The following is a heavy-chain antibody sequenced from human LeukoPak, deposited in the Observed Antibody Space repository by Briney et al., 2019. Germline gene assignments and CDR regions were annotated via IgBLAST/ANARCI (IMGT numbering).Heavy chain of an antibody. CDR1: GGSISSYY. J-gene: IGHJ4*02. V-gene: IGHV4-59*12. Sequence: SETLSLTCTVSGGSISSYYWSWIRQPPGKGPEWIGSIYYSGSTYYNPSLKSRVTISVDTSKNQFSLKLSSVTAADTAVYYCARGKVVAAAATPLTDWGQGTLITVSS. D-gene: IGHD6-13*01. CDR3: ARGKVVAAAATPLTD. CDR2: IYYSGST.